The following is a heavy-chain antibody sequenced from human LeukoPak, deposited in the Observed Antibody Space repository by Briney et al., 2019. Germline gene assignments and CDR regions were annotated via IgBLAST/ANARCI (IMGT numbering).Heavy chain of an antibody. CDR2: IKHDGSEK. Sequence: GGSLRLSCAASGFTFSTYWMSWLRQAPGKGLEWVANIKHDGSEKYYVDSVKGRFTISRDNAKNSLYLQMNSLRAEDTAVYYCARDRPWGWWGPFGIWGQGTMVTVSS. V-gene: IGHV3-7*01. J-gene: IGHJ3*02. CDR1: GFTFSTYW. D-gene: IGHD2-15*01. CDR3: ARDRPWGWWGPFGI.